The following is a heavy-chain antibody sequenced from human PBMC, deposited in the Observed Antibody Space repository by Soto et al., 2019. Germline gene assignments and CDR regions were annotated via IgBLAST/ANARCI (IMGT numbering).Heavy chain of an antibody. CDR3: ASFSRGCWSGFTAY. V-gene: IGHV1-69*12. CDR2: IIPISGSP. Sequence: QVQLVQSGAEVKKLGSSVKVSCKTSGGTFSISVISWVRQAPGQGLEWMGGIIPISGSPNYAQEFQGRVTITAEDSTSTAYMELSSLRSEDTAVYYCASFSRGCWSGFTAYWGQGTLVTVSS. J-gene: IGHJ4*02. CDR1: GGTFSISV. D-gene: IGHD3-3*01.